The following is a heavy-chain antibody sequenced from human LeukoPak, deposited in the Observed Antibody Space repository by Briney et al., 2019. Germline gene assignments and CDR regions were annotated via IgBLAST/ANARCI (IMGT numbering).Heavy chain of an antibody. V-gene: IGHV3-23*01. CDR1: GFSFNKYA. CDR2: ISGSGDRT. J-gene: IGHJ3*01. CDR3: AKSNGGDWLFDAFNL. D-gene: IGHD2-21*02. Sequence: GGSLRLPCAASGFSFNKYAMSWVRRAPGKELVWLSAISGSGDRTYYADSVKGRFTISRDNSKNTLSLQMNNLRAEDSAVYFCAKSNGGDWLFDAFNLWGQGTMVTVSS.